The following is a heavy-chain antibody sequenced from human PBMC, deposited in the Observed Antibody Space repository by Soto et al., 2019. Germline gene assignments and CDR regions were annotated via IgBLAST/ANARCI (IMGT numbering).Heavy chain of an antibody. J-gene: IGHJ4*02. D-gene: IGHD6-19*01. CDR3: ARAYGPIAVADQGFDY. CDR2: IYHSGST. V-gene: IGHV4-4*02. CDR1: GGSISSSNW. Sequence: QVQLQESGPGLVKPSGTLSLTCAVSGGSISSSNWWSWVRQHPGKGLEWIGEIYHSGSTNYNPSLKSRGTISVDKSKNHVSRKLSSVTAADTAVYYCARAYGPIAVADQGFDYWGQGTLVTVSS.